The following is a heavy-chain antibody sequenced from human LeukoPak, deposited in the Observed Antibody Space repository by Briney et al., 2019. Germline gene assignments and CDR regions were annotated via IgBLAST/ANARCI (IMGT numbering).Heavy chain of an antibody. J-gene: IGHJ4*02. CDR1: GFTFSSYE. Sequence: PGGSLRLSCAASGFTFSSYEMNWVRQAPGKGLEWVGHIKSKADGGTTDYAAPVKGRFIISRDDSKKTLYVQMNSLKTEDTAVYYCTTAPRYVPYFWGQGTLVTVSS. CDR2: IKSKADGGTT. D-gene: IGHD3-16*01. V-gene: IGHV3-15*01. CDR3: TTAPRYVPYF.